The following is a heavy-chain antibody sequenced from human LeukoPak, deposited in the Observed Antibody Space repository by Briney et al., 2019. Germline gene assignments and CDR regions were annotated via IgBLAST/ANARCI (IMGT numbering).Heavy chain of an antibody. CDR2: VSGNGSEI. D-gene: IGHD6-19*01. J-gene: IGHJ4*02. CDR3: ATKVPGTSHFSS. CDR1: GFTFNDFE. Sequence: PGGSLRLSCAASGFTFNDFEMNWVRHAPGKGLGWVSYVSGNGSEIHYGDSVKGRFTISRDNAKSSLYLQMNSLRAEDTAVYYCATKVPGTSHFSSWGRGTLVTVSS. V-gene: IGHV3-48*03.